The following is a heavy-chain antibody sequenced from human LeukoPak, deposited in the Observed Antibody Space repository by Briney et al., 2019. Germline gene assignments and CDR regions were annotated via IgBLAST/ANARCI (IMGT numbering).Heavy chain of an antibody. CDR3: ARPTGGYDFWSGYYYFDY. CDR1: GYSFTSYW. Sequence: PGESLKISCKGSGYSFTSYWIGWVRQMPGKGLEWMGIIYPGDSDTRYSPSFQGQVTISADKSISTAYLQWSSLKASDTAMYYCARPTGGYDFWSGYYYFDYWGQRTLVTVSS. J-gene: IGHJ4*02. CDR2: IYPGDSDT. V-gene: IGHV5-51*01. D-gene: IGHD3-3*01.